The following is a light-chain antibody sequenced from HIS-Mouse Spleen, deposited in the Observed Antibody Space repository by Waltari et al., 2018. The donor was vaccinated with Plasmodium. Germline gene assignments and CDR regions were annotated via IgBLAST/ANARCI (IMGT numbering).Light chain of an antibody. CDR1: SSDVGSYNL. V-gene: IGLV2-23*01. Sequence: QSALTQPASVSGSPGQSITISCTGTSSDVGSYNLVSSYQQHPGQAPKLMIYEGSKRPSGVSNRFSGSKSGNTASLTLSGLQAEDESDYYCCSYAGSSTHYVFGTGTKVTVL. J-gene: IGLJ1*01. CDR3: CSYAGSSTHYV. CDR2: EGS.